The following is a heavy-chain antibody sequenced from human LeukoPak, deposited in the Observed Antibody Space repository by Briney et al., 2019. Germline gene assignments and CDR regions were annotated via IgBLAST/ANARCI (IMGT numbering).Heavy chain of an antibody. CDR3: ARGPFRGTGDGALDI. CDR1: GGSVSCHY. J-gene: IGHJ3*02. Sequence: SETLSLTCTVSGGSVSCHYWSWIRQPPGKGLEWMGYTYYSGSTHYNPSLTSRVTISVDTSKNQFSLRLSSVTAADTAIYYCARGPFRGTGDGALDIWGQGTMVTIS. D-gene: IGHD1-26*01. CDR2: TYYSGST. V-gene: IGHV4-59*02.